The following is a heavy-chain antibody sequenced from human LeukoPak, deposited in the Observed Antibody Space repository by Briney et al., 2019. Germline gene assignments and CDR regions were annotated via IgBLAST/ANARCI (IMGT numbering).Heavy chain of an antibody. CDR1: GFTFSSYA. CDR3: ARVGSSGYYGYYYYMDV. V-gene: IGHV3-30*04. Sequence: GRSLRLSCAASGFTFSSYAMHWVRQAPGKGLEWVAVISYDGSNKYYADSVKGRFTISRDNSKNTLYLQMNSLRAEDTAVYYCARVGSSGYYGYYYYMDVWGKGTTVTISS. J-gene: IGHJ6*03. CDR2: ISYDGSNK. D-gene: IGHD3-22*01.